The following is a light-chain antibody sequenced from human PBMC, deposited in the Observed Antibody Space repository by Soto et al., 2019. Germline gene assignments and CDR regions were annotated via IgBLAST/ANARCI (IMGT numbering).Light chain of an antibody. CDR3: TSYTSRDTVV. J-gene: IGLJ2*01. CDR2: EVK. V-gene: IGLV2-18*02. CDR1: SSDVGTYNR. Sequence: QSALTQPPSVSGSPGQSVTISCTGTSSDVGTYNRVSWYQQPSGTAPKLMIYEVKIRPSGVPDRFSGSKSGNTASLTISGLQAEDEADYYCTSYTSRDTVVFGGGTKLTVL.